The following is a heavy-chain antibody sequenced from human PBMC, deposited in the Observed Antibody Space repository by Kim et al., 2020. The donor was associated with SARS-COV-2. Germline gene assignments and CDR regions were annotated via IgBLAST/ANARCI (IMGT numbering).Heavy chain of an antibody. V-gene: IGHV4-4*07. CDR3: AGVLAAAGWESDWFDP. J-gene: IGHJ5*02. CDR2: IYTSGST. Sequence: SETLSLTCTVSGGSISSYYWSWIRQPAGKGLEWIGRIYTSGSTNYNPSLKSRVTMSVDTSKNQFSLKLSSVTAADTAVYYCAGVLAAAGWESDWFDPWGQGTLVTVSS. D-gene: IGHD6-13*01. CDR1: GGSISSYY.